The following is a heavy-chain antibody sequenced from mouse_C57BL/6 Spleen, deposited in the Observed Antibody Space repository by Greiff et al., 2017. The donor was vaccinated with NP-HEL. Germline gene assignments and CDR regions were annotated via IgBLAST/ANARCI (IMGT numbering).Heavy chain of an antibody. CDR1: GFSLSTSGMG. CDR3: ARSLVGVRRHYYAMDY. CDR2: IYWDDDK. V-gene: IGHV8-12*01. D-gene: IGHD2-14*01. Sequence: QVTLKVSGPGILQSSQTLSLTCSFSGFSLSTSGMGVSWIRQPSGKGLEWLAHIYWDDDKRYNPSLKRRHTISKDTSRNQVFLKITRVDTADTATYYGARSLVGVRRHYYAMDYWGQGTSVTVSS. J-gene: IGHJ4*01.